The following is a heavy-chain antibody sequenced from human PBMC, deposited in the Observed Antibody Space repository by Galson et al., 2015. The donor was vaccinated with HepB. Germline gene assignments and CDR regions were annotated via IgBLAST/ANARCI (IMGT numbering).Heavy chain of an antibody. CDR1: GYSFSSYS. CDR2: ISAYNGKK. Sequence: SVKVSCKASGYSFSSYSITWVRQAPGQGLEWMGWISAYNGKKDYARHLQGRVTMTTDTSTSTAYMELRSLRSDDTAVYYCARGALVAVVDATQKNWSDPWGQGTLVTVSS. D-gene: IGHD2-15*01. V-gene: IGHV1-18*01. J-gene: IGHJ5*02. CDR3: ARGALVAVVDATQKNWSDP.